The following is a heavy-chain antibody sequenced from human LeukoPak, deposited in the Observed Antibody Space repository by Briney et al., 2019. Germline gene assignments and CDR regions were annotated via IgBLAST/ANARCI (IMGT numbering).Heavy chain of an antibody. Sequence: PSETLSLTCTVSGGSISSYYWSWIRQPPGKGLEWIGYIYYSGSTNYNPSLKSRVTISVDTSKNQFSLKLSSVTAADTAVYYCARGVYYGSGSYYNYYFDYWGQGTLVTVSS. CDR3: ARGVYYGSGSYYNYYFDY. V-gene: IGHV4-59*12. CDR2: IYYSGST. CDR1: GGSISSYY. J-gene: IGHJ4*02. D-gene: IGHD3-10*01.